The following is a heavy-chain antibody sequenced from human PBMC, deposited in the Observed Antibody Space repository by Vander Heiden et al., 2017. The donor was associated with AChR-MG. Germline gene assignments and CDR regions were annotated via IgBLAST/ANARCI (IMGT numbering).Heavy chain of an antibody. CDR2: ISAYNGNT. Sequence: QVQLVQSGAEVKKPGASVKVSCKASGYTFTSYGLGWVRQAPGQGLEWMGWISAYNGNTNYAQKLQGRVTMTTDTSTSTAYMELRSLRSDDTAVYYCARDSPYYYDSSGYYDFIDYWGQGTLVTVSS. CDR3: ARDSPYYYDSSGYYDFIDY. J-gene: IGHJ4*02. D-gene: IGHD3-22*01. CDR1: GYTFTSYG. V-gene: IGHV1-18*04.